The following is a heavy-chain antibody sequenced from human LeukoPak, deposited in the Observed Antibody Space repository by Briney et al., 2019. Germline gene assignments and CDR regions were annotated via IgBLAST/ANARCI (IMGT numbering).Heavy chain of an antibody. D-gene: IGHD3-10*01. CDR2: IKSSTDGKTT. CDR1: GFPFSNAR. CDR3: TTDSALTLSPPY. V-gene: IGHV3-15*01. J-gene: IGHJ4*02. Sequence: GGPLRLSCAASGFPFSNARMSWVRPARGKGRGWVGRIKSSTDGKTTDYAAPVKGRFTISRDDSKNTLYLQMNSLKTEDTAVYYCTTDSALTLSPPYWGQGTLVTVSS.